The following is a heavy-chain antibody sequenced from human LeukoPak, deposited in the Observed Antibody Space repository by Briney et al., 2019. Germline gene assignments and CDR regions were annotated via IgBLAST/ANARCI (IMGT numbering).Heavy chain of an antibody. CDR1: GFSFSSNE. Sequence: PGGSLRLSCAASGFSFSSNEMNWVRQAPGKGLEWVSYISSSGSTIYYADSVKGRFTISRDNAKNSLYLQMNSLRAEDTAVYYCARRYEGFDYWGQGTLVTVSS. V-gene: IGHV3-48*03. CDR2: ISSSGSTI. D-gene: IGHD3-3*01. J-gene: IGHJ4*02. CDR3: ARRYEGFDY.